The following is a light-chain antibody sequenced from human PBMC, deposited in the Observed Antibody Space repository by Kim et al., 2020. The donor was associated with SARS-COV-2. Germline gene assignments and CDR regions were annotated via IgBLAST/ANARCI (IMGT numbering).Light chain of an antibody. CDR3: QQNSSWPRT. CDR1: QSVNNN. CDR2: DAS. Sequence: VSPGERATLSCRASQSVNNNLAWYQQRPGQAPRLLIYDASARATDIPARFSGSGFGTEFTLTISSLQSEDFAIYYCQQNSSWPRTFGQGTRLEIK. J-gene: IGKJ5*01. V-gene: IGKV3-15*01.